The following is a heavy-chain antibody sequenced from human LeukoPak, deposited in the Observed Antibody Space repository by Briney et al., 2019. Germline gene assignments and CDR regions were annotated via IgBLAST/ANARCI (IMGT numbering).Heavy chain of an antibody. CDR1: GFTFSDYY. CDR3: ASGLTFGGVIVIPGVAFDI. V-gene: IGHV3-11*06. D-gene: IGHD3-16*02. J-gene: IGHJ3*02. Sequence: PGGSLRLSCAASGFTFSDYYMSCIRQAPGKGLEWVSYISSSSSYTNYADSVKGRFTISRDNAKNSLYLQMNSLRAEDTAVYYCASGLTFGGVIVIPGVAFDIWGQGTMVTVSS. CDR2: ISSSSSYT.